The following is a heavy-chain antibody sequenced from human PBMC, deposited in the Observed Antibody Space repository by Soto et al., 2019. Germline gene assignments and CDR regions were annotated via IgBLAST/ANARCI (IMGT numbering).Heavy chain of an antibody. J-gene: IGHJ4*02. CDR3: AKDGGYYYDSSAYFDY. V-gene: IGHV3-23*01. Sequence: GGSLRLSCTASGFTFSSYAMSWVRQAPGKGLEWVSAISGSGGSTYYADSVKGRFTISRDNSKNTLYLQMNSLRAEDTAVYYCAKDGGYYYDSSAYFDYWGQGTLVTVSS. CDR1: GFTFSSYA. D-gene: IGHD3-22*01. CDR2: ISGSGGST.